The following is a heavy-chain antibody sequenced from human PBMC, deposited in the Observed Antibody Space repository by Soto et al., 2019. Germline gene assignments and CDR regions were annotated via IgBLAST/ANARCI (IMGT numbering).Heavy chain of an antibody. Sequence: QVQLVQSGAEMKKPGASVKVSCKASGYTFTTYGISWVRQAPGQGLEWMGWISAYNGNTHYAQKLQGRVTMTTDTSTSTAYVELRSLRSDDAAVYYCAREHFPSTFDSFEYCGQGTLVTVSS. V-gene: IGHV1-18*04. J-gene: IGHJ4*02. CDR1: GYTFTTYG. CDR3: AREHFPSTFDSFEY. CDR2: ISAYNGNT. D-gene: IGHD3-3*02.